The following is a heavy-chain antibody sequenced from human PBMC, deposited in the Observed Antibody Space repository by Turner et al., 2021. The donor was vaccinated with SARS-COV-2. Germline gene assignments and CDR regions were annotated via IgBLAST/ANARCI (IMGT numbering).Heavy chain of an antibody. D-gene: IGHD3-22*01. Sequence: QLQLQESGPGLVKPSETLSLTCTVSGCSISSSRYYWGWIRQPPGKGLEWIGKINYSGSTYYNPSLKSRVTISVDTSKNQFSLKLSSVTAADTAVYYCASRLITMIVVVKDLSAFDIWGQGTMVTVSS. CDR3: ASRLITMIVVVKDLSAFDI. J-gene: IGHJ3*02. V-gene: IGHV4-39*01. CDR2: INYSGST. CDR1: GCSISSSRYY.